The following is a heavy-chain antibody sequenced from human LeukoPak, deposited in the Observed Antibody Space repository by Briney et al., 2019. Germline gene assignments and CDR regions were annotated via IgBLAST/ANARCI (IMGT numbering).Heavy chain of an antibody. Sequence: SQTLSLTCTVSGGSIGSGGYYWSWIRQHPGKGLEWIGYIYYSGSTYYNPSLKSRVTISVDTSKNQFSLKLSSVTAADTAVYYCARDRDSSSHFDYWGQGTLVTVSS. CDR2: IYYSGST. V-gene: IGHV4-31*03. J-gene: IGHJ4*02. CDR1: GGSIGSGGYY. D-gene: IGHD6-13*01. CDR3: ARDRDSSSHFDY.